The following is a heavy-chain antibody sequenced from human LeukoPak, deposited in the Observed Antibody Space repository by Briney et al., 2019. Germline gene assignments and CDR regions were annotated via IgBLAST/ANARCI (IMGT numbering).Heavy chain of an antibody. J-gene: IGHJ6*02. V-gene: IGHV3-23*01. D-gene: IGHD1-26*01. CDR2: IRGSGGVT. CDR1: GFTFSDYA. Sequence: GGSLRLSCAASGFTFSDYAMSWVRQAPGKGLEWVSGIRGSGGVTFYTDSMKDRLTISRDNSKSTLYLQLNSLRVEDTAVYYCAKDRIGGRFRSFYGLDVWGQGTTVIVSS. CDR3: AKDRIGGRFRSFYGLDV.